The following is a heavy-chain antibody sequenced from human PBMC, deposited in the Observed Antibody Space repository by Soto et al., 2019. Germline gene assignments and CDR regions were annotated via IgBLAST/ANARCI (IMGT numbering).Heavy chain of an antibody. J-gene: IGHJ5*02. CDR1: GFTFNIAA. D-gene: IGHD1-7*01. CDR3: ARQCVALELDL. Sequence: EVQLVDSGGGLVQPGGSLKLSCAASGFTFNIAAIHWVRQASGKGLEWVGLIRNKANGYATAYAASVRGRITVSRDDSKNMAFLEINSLKSEDTAVYHCARQCVALELDLWGQGTLVTVSS. V-gene: IGHV3-73*01. CDR2: IRNKANGYAT.